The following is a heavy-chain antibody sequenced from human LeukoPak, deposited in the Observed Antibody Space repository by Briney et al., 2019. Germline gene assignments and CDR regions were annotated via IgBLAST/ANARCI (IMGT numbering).Heavy chain of an antibody. D-gene: IGHD3-10*01. CDR2: INPNSGGT. CDR1: GYTFTGYY. Sequence: ASVKVSCKASGYTFTGYYMHWVRQAPGQGLEWMGWINPNSGGTNYAQKFQGRVTMTRDTSISTAYMELSRLRSDDTAVYYCARARNVLLWFGESKPTNWFDPWGQGTLVTVSS. J-gene: IGHJ5*02. V-gene: IGHV1-2*02. CDR3: ARARNVLLWFGESKPTNWFDP.